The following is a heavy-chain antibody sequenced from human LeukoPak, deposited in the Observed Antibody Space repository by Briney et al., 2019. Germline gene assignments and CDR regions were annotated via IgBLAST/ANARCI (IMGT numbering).Heavy chain of an antibody. V-gene: IGHV3-23*01. CDR3: AKDIQLST. D-gene: IGHD5-24*01. CDR1: GFTFSSYS. J-gene: IGHJ3*01. CDR2: IGASGEST. Sequence: GGSLRLSCAASGFTFSSYSMNWVRQAPGKGLEWVSLIGASGESTYYADSVKGRFTISRDNSKNTLSLQMNSLRVEDTAMYFCAKDIQLSTWGLGTMVTVSS.